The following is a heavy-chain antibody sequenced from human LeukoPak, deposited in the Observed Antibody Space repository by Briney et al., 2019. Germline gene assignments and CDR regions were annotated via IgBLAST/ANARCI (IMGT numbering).Heavy chain of an antibody. CDR3: AREGEMATIPDY. Sequence: GASVKVSCKASGYIFITYGIHWVRQAPGQGLEWMGWINTNTGTPTYAQGFTGRFVFSLDTPVSTAYLQITSLKAEDTAVYYCAREGEMATIPDYWGQGTLITVSS. J-gene: IGHJ4*02. CDR1: GYIFITYG. V-gene: IGHV7-4-1*02. D-gene: IGHD5-24*01. CDR2: INTNTGTP.